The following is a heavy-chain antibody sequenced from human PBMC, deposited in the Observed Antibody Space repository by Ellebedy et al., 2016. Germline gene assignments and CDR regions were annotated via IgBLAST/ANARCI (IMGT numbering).Heavy chain of an antibody. J-gene: IGHJ6*02. Sequence: SETLSLTXTVSGGSISSYYWSWIRQPPGKGLEWIGYIHYSGTTNYNPSLKSRVTISVDTSKNQFSLKLSSVTAADTAVYYCARGPYGGYTYYYYGMDVWGQGTTVTVSS. CDR1: GGSISSYY. D-gene: IGHD5-12*01. CDR3: ARGPYGGYTYYYYGMDV. CDR2: IHYSGTT. V-gene: IGHV4-59*13.